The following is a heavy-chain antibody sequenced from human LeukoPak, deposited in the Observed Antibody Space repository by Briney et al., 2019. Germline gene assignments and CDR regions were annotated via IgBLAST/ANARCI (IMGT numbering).Heavy chain of an antibody. V-gene: IGHV4-34*01. CDR2: INHSGST. Sequence: SETLSLTCAVYGGSFSGYYWSWIRQPSGKGLEWIGEINHSGSTNYNPSLKSRVTISVDTSKNQFSLKLSSVTAADTAVYYCARGLSPSDFDYWGQGTLVTVSS. CDR1: GGSFSGYY. J-gene: IGHJ4*02. CDR3: ARGLSPSDFDY. D-gene: IGHD3-10*01.